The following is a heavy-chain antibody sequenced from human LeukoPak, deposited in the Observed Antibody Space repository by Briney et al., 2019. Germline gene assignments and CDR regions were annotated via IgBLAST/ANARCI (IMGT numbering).Heavy chain of an antibody. CDR3: AKRYNWNDGGFDY. V-gene: IGHV3-30*02. D-gene: IGHD1-1*01. J-gene: IGHJ4*02. Sequence: GGSLRLSCAASGFTFSSYAMHWVRQAPGKGLEWVAFIRYDGSDKYYADSVKGRFTISRDNSKNTLYLQMNSLTSEDTALYYCAKRYNWNDGGFDYWGQGTLVTVSS. CDR1: GFTFSSYA. CDR2: IRYDGSDK.